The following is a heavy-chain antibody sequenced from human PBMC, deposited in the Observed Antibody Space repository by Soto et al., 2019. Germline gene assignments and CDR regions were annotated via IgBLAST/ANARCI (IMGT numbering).Heavy chain of an antibody. Sequence: QVQLQESDAGLVKASQTLSLTCTVSGGSVSSGAYYWTWIRQRPGKGLEWIGYIYYSGSTYYSPSLMCRLSISLDTSKNQFSLRLSSVTAADTAMYYCARARLRAVYAFDIWGQGTMVTVSS. CDR1: GGSVSSGAYY. J-gene: IGHJ3*02. CDR2: IYYSGST. D-gene: IGHD5-12*01. V-gene: IGHV4-31*03. CDR3: ARARLRAVYAFDI.